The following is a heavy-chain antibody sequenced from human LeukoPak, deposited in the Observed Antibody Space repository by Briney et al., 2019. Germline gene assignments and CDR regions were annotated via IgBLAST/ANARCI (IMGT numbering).Heavy chain of an antibody. CDR2: ISSGGNSK. CDR1: GFRFRTYE. CDR3: ARDHMVEVGSYGLDV. Sequence: GGSLRLSCEASGFRFRTYEMNWVRQAPGKGLEWVSYISSGGNSKYYADSVKGRFTVSGDNVKNSLYLQMNSLRAEDTAVYYCARDHMVEVGSYGLDVWGQGTSVTVSS. J-gene: IGHJ6*02. V-gene: IGHV3-48*03. D-gene: IGHD2-15*01.